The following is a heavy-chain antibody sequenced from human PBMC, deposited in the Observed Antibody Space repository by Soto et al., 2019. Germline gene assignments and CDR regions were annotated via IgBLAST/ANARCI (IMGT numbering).Heavy chain of an antibody. CDR2: VSPYNGDT. Sequence: ASVKVSCKAFGYTFTTYGINWVRQAPGQGLEWMGWVSPYNGDTTYARKVQGRVTMTTDTSTRTAYLELTSLRFDDTAVYFCAREVGHMDVWGQGTTVTVSS. V-gene: IGHV1-18*04. J-gene: IGHJ6*02. CDR3: AREVGHMDV. CDR1: GYTFTTYG.